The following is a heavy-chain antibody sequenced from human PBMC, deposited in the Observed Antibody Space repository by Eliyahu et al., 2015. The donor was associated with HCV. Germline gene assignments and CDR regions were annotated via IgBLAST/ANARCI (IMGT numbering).Heavy chain of an antibody. D-gene: IGHD3-3*01. CDR3: ARGSTIFGVGRGWFDP. CDR1: GGSISSGGYY. CDR2: IYYSGST. V-gene: IGHV4-31*03. J-gene: IGHJ5*02. Sequence: QVQLQESGPGLVKPSQTLSLTCTFSGGSISSGGYYWSWIRQHPGKGLEWIGYIYYSGSTYYNPSLKSRVTISVDTSKNQFSLKLSSVTAADTAVYYCARGSTIFGVGRGWFDPWGQGTLVTVSS.